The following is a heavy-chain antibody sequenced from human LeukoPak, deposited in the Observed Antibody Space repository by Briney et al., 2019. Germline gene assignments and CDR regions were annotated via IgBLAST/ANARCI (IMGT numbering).Heavy chain of an antibody. V-gene: IGHV3-48*01. CDR2: ISSNSRTI. Sequence: PGGSLRLSCAASGFTFSCYSMNWVRQAPGKGLEWVSYISSNSRTIYYADSVKGRFTISRDNSKNTLYLQMNSLRAEDTAVYYCARDYCTNGVCYFDPWGQGTLVTVSS. CDR3: ARDYCTNGVCYFDP. D-gene: IGHD2-8*01. CDR1: GFTFSCYS. J-gene: IGHJ5*02.